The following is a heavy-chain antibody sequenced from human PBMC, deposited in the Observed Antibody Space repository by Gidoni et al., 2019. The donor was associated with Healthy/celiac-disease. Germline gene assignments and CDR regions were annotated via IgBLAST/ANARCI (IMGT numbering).Heavy chain of an antibody. CDR2: IYYSGST. J-gene: IGHJ4*02. V-gene: IGHV4-59*08. CDR3: ARHSELLEYYFDY. D-gene: IGHD3-10*01. Sequence: QVQLQESGPGLVKPSETLSLTCTVSGGPISSDYWSWIRQPPGKGLEWIGYIYYSGSTNYNPSLKSRVTISVDTSKNQFSLKLSSVTAADTAVYYCARHSELLEYYFDYWGQGTLVTVSS. CDR1: GGPISSDY.